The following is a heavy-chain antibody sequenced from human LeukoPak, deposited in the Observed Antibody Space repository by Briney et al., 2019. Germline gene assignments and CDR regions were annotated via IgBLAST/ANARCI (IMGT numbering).Heavy chain of an antibody. Sequence: SETLSLTCTVSGGSISSSTYYWGWIRQPPGKGLEWIGSIYYSGSTFYNPSLKSRVTISVDTCKNQFSLKLSSVTAADTAVYYCARLTGTLDYWGQGTLVTVSS. V-gene: IGHV4-39*01. D-gene: IGHD1-1*01. CDR1: GGSISSSTYY. CDR3: ARLTGTLDY. CDR2: IYYSGST. J-gene: IGHJ4*02.